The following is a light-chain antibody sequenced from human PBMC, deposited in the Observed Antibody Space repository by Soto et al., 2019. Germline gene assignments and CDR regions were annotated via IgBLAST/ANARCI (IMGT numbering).Light chain of an antibody. Sequence: DVVLTQTPLTSPVSLGQPASISCRSSQSLVTADGHTFLRSLQQRPGQPPRVLIYKVSNRFSGVSDKFSGSGAGTEFTLKISRVEAEDVGIYYCMQLTHVPYTFGQGTKVDIK. CDR3: MQLTHVPYT. CDR1: QSLVTADGHTF. J-gene: IGKJ2*01. V-gene: IGKV2-24*01. CDR2: KVS.